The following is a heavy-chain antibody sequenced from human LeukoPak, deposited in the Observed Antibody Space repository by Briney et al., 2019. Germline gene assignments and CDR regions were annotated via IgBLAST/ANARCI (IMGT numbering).Heavy chain of an antibody. CDR3: ARVTYYYASGSLAVYYFDY. D-gene: IGHD3-10*01. Sequence: GGSRRLSCVASGFTFSSSWMHWVRQAPGKGLVWVSHVSPDGTNTAYADSVKGRFTISRDNTKNTLFLQMNSLRAEDTAVYYCARVTYYYASGSLAVYYFDYWGQGTLVTVSS. CDR2: VSPDGTNT. V-gene: IGHV3-74*01. J-gene: IGHJ4*02. CDR1: GFTFSSSW.